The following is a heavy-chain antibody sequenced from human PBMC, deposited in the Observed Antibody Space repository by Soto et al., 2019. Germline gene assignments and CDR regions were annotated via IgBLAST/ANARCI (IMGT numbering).Heavy chain of an antibody. J-gene: IGHJ6*02. Sequence: SVKVSCKVSGFTFTNSAEQWVRQARGQRLEWIGWIVVGSGNINYAQNFQERVTITRDMPTSTDYMALSSLRSEGTAVYYCAAGWLRILECLPQPYYGMDVWGQGTTGTV. CDR1: GFTFTNSA. V-gene: IGHV1-58*01. CDR3: AAGWLRILECLPQPYYGMDV. D-gene: IGHD3-3*01. CDR2: IVVGSGNI.